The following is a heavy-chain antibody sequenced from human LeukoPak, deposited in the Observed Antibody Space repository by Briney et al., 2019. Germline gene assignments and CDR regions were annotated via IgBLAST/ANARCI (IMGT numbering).Heavy chain of an antibody. CDR3: AIPREGLRNLRAFDY. CDR1: GYSISSGYY. J-gene: IGHJ4*02. Sequence: PSETLSLTCTVSGYSISSGYYWGWIRQPPGKGLAWIGSIYHSGSTYYNPSLKSRVTISVATSKNQFSLKLSSVTAADTAVYYCAIPREGLRNLRAFDYWGQGTLGTVSS. CDR2: IYHSGST. V-gene: IGHV4-38-2*02. D-gene: IGHD5-12*01.